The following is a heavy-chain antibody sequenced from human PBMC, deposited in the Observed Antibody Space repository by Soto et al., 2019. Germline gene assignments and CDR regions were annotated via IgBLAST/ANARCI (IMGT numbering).Heavy chain of an antibody. CDR3: ARYYRGSGRYFFDY. CDR1: GFTFISSF. V-gene: IGHV3-7*03. CDR2: INQDGGVT. J-gene: IGHJ4*02. D-gene: IGHD6-19*01. Sequence: GGSLRLSCVASGFTFISSFMGWIRQAPGKRLEWVANINQDGGVTYYVDSVEGRFTISRDNTKDSLYLQMNSLRGEDTAIYYCARYYRGSGRYFFDYWGQGTPVTVSS.